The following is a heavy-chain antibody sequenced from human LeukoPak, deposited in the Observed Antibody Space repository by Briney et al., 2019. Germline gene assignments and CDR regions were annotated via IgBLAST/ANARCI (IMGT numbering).Heavy chain of an antibody. CDR1: GFTFSVFG. J-gene: IGHJ6*03. CDR3: AKGRGHYYHYMDV. Sequence: GGSLRLSCGASGFTFSVFGMHWVRQTPGGGGGGVGLISHDGNHKHYADSVKGRFTISRDNSKNTLYLQMNSLRAEDTAVYYCAKGRGHYYHYMDVWGKGTTVTVSS. D-gene: IGHD3-10*01. V-gene: IGHV3-30*18. CDR2: ISHDGNHK.